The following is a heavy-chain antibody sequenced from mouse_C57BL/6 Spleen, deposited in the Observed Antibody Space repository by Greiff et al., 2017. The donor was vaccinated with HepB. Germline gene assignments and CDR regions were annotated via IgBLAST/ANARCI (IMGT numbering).Heavy chain of an antibody. V-gene: IGHV5-4*01. CDR1: GFTFSSYA. D-gene: IGHD1-1*01. Sequence: VQRVESGGGLVKPGGSLKLSCAASGFTFSSYAMSWVRQTPEKRLEWVATISDGGSYTYYPDNVKGRFTISRDNAKNNLYLQMSHLKSEDTAMYYCAREDYYGSSYLDYWGQGTSVTVSS. J-gene: IGHJ4*01. CDR3: AREDYYGSSYLDY. CDR2: ISDGGSYT.